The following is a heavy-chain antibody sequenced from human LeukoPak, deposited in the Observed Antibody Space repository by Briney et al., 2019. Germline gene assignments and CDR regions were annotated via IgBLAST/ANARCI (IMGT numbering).Heavy chain of an antibody. J-gene: IGHJ6*02. V-gene: IGHV3-13*04. Sequence: PGGSLRLSCAASGFXFSNYDMLWVRQATGKGREWVSAINTAADTYYPDSVKGRFTISRENAKSSLYLQMNSLRAGDTAVYYCARVESGYSYGPHAYGMDVWGQGTTVTVSS. CDR1: GFXFSNYD. CDR3: ARVESGYSYGPHAYGMDV. D-gene: IGHD5-18*01. CDR2: INTAADT.